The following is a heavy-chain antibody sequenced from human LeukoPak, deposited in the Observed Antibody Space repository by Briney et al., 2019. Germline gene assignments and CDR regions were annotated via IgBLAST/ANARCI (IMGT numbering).Heavy chain of an antibody. V-gene: IGHV3-30-3*01. CDR1: GFTFSSYA. Sequence: GGSLRLSCAASGFTFSSYAMHWVRQAPGKGLEWVAVISYDGSNKYYADSVKGRFTISRDNSKNTLYLQMNSLRAEDTAVYYCARGTGIAAAPVAADYWGQGTLVTVSS. CDR2: ISYDGSNK. CDR3: ARGTGIAAAPVAADY. J-gene: IGHJ4*02. D-gene: IGHD6-13*01.